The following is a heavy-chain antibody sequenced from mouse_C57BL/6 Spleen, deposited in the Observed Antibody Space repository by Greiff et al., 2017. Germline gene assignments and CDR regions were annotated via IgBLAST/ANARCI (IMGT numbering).Heavy chain of an antibody. CDR3: VRADEDDYDEGWFAC. CDR1: GFTFNTYA. J-gene: IGHJ3*01. D-gene: IGHD2-4*01. CDR2: IRSKSSNYAN. V-gene: IGHV10-3*01. Sequence: EVHLVESGGGLVQPKGSLKLSCAASGFTFNTYAMHWVRQAPGKGLEWVARIRSKSSNYANSYADSVKDRFTISRDDSPTMLYLKMNNLKTEDTAMYCCVRADEDDYDEGWFACWGKGALVTVAA.